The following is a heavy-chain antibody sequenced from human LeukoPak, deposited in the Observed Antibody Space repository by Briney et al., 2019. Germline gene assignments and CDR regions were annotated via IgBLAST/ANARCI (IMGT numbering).Heavy chain of an antibody. CDR3: ARGSYDFWSGYYHYYYYYYMDV. D-gene: IGHD3-3*01. V-gene: IGHV4-59*11. Sequence: SETLSLTCNVCGGSISSHYWSWIRQPPGKGLEWIGYIYYSGSTNYNPSLKSRVTISVDTSKNQFSLKLSSVTAADTAVYYCARGSYDFWSGYYHYYYYYYMDVWGKGTTVTVSS. CDR1: GGSISSHY. CDR2: IYYSGST. J-gene: IGHJ6*03.